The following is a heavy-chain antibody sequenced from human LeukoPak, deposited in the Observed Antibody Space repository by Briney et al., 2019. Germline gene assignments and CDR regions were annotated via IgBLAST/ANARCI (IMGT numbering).Heavy chain of an antibody. CDR1: GFTFSSYG. Sequence: GGSLTLSCAASGFTFSSYGMHWVRQAPGKGLEWVAFIRYDGSNKYYADSVRGRFTISRDNSKNTLYLQMNSLRAEDTAVYYCAKGTTVTLPDFDYWGQGTLVTVSS. J-gene: IGHJ4*02. CDR2: IRYDGSNK. V-gene: IGHV3-30*02. D-gene: IGHD4-17*01. CDR3: AKGTTVTLPDFDY.